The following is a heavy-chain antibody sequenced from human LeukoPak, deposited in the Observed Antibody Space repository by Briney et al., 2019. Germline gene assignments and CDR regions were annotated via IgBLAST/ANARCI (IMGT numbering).Heavy chain of an antibody. D-gene: IGHD5-24*01. CDR2: IYYSGST. CDR1: GGSISSYY. J-gene: IGHJ6*02. CDR3: ARQGDGYNWGYYYYYGMDV. V-gene: IGHV4-59*08. Sequence: SETLSLTCTVSGGSISSYYWSWIRQPPGKGLEWIGYIYYSGSTNYNPSLKSRVTISVDTSKNQFSLKLSSVTAADTAVYYCARQGDGYNWGYYYYYGMDVWGQGTTVTVSS.